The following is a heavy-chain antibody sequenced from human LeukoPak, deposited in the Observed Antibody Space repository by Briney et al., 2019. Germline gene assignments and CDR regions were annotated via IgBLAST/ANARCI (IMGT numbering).Heavy chain of an antibody. J-gene: IGHJ3*02. CDR2: IRQSGDIT. CDR3: VRRGGSDGWGAFDI. D-gene: IGHD5-24*01. V-gene: IGHV3-23*01. CDR1: GFTFSSYA. Sequence: GRSLRLSCAASGFTFSSYAMHWVRQAPGKGLEWVSSIRQSGDITYYADSVKGRFTISRDNSKNTLSLQMNSLSHEDTAIYYCVRRGGSDGWGAFDIWGQGTVVTVSS.